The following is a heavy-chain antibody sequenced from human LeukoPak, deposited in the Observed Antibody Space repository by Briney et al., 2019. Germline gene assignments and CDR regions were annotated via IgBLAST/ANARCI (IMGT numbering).Heavy chain of an antibody. CDR1: GGSFSGCY. D-gene: IGHD4-23*01. Sequence: KPSETLSLTCAVYGGSFSGCYWSWIRQPPGKGLEWIGEINHSGSTNYNPSLKSRVTISVDTSKNQFSLKLSSVTAADTAVYYCARGRRHDYGGKVRYFDYWGQGTLVTVSS. V-gene: IGHV4-34*01. CDR2: INHSGST. CDR3: ARGRRHDYGGKVRYFDY. J-gene: IGHJ4*02.